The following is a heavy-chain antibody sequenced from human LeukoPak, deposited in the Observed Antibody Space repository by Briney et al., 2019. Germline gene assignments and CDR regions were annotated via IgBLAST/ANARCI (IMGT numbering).Heavy chain of an antibody. CDR2: INPNSGGT. V-gene: IGHV1-2*02. D-gene: IGHD2-2*01. Sequence: ASVKVSCKASGYTFTGYYMHWVRQAPGQGLEWMGWINPNSGGTNYAQKFQGRVTMTRDTSISTAYMELSSLRAEDTAVYYCARVNTKRGYCSSTSCSTYFDYWGQGTLVTVSS. CDR1: GYTFTGYY. CDR3: ARVNTKRGYCSSTSCSTYFDY. J-gene: IGHJ4*02.